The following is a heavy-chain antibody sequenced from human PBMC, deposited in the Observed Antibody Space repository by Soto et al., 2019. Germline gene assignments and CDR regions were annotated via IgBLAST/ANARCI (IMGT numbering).Heavy chain of an antibody. Sequence: QVQLVQSGAEVKKPGSSVKVSCKASGGTFSSYAISWVRQAPGQGLEWMGGIIPIFGTANYAQKFQGRVTTATAESKSTAYQELRSLRSEDTAGYYCASWDSDSSGSGDYWGQGTLVTVSS. CDR2: IIPIFGTA. D-gene: IGHD3-22*01. V-gene: IGHV1-69*01. CDR3: ASWDSDSSGSGDY. CDR1: GGTFSSYA. J-gene: IGHJ4*02.